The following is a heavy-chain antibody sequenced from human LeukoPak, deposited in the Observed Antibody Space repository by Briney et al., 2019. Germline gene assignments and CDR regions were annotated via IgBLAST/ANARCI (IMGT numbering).Heavy chain of an antibody. CDR2: ISGSGGST. Sequence: ETLSLTCAVSGGSISSSNWWSWVRQAPGKGLEWVSAISGSGGSTYYADSVKGRFTISRDNSKNTLYLQMNSLRAVDTAVYYCARRAGGLARNNWFDPWGQGTLVTVSS. D-gene: IGHD3-16*01. CDR1: GGSISSSN. V-gene: IGHV3-23*01. CDR3: ARRAGGLARNNWFDP. J-gene: IGHJ5*02.